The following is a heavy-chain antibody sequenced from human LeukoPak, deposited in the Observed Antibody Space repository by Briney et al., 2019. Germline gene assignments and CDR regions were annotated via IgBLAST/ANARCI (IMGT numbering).Heavy chain of an antibody. CDR3: ARRVSGSGFGESNWFDP. CDR2: IHYSGST. J-gene: IGHJ5*02. D-gene: IGHD3-10*01. CDR1: GDSISTYY. V-gene: IGHV4-59*08. Sequence: SETLSLTCTVSGDSISTYYWNWIRQPPGKGLEWIGHIHYSGSTNYNPSLNSRVTISVDTSKSQFSLKLNSVTAADTAVYYCARRVSGSGFGESNWFDPWGQGTLVTVPS.